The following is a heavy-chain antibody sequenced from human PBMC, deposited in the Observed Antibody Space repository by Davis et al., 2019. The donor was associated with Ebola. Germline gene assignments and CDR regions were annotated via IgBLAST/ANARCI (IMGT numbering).Heavy chain of an antibody. J-gene: IGHJ6*02. D-gene: IGHD5-18*01. CDR1: GGSISSYY. V-gene: IGHV4-59*01. CDR3: ARGTDTAMVTGYYGMDV. CDR2: IYYSGST. Sequence: SETLSLTCTVSGGSISSYYWSWIRQPPGKGLEWIGYIYYSGSTNYNPSLKSRVTISVDTSKNQFSLKLSSVTAADTAVYYCARGTDTAMVTGYYGMDVWSQRTTVTVSS.